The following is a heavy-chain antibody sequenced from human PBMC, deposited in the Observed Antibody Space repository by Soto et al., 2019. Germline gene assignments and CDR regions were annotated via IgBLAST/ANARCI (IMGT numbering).Heavy chain of an antibody. CDR3: AKGPTLKYRSGWYDY. Sequence: GSLRLSCAASGFTFSSYAMSWVRQAPGKGLEWASAISGSGGSTYYADSVKGRFTISRDNSKNTLYLQMNSLRAEDTAVYYCAKGPTLKYRSGWYDYWGQGTLVTVSS. V-gene: IGHV3-23*01. CDR2: ISGSGGST. J-gene: IGHJ4*02. CDR1: GFTFSSYA. D-gene: IGHD6-19*01.